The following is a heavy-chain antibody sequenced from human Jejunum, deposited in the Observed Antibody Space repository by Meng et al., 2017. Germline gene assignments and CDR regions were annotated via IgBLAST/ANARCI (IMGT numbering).Heavy chain of an antibody. Sequence: QVPVQESGPGLGAPSETLSLICSVSCGSVSSAGYPWSWIRQPPGKGLEWIGYASTNYNPSLKSRVTISVDTSKNQFSLRLTSVTAADTAVYYCARDHMGSLDYWGQGILVTVSS. CDR3: ARDHMGSLDY. D-gene: IGHD1-26*01. CDR1: CGSVSSAGYP. V-gene: IGHV4-61*08. J-gene: IGHJ4*02. CDR2: AST.